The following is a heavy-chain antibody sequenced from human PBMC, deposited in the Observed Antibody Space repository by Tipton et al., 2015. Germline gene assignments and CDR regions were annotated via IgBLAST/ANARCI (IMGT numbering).Heavy chain of an antibody. V-gene: IGHV5-51*01. J-gene: IGHJ4*02. CDR2: IHPSDSET. Sequence: QLVQSGGEVKKPGESLKISCKVSGYTFSNHWIGWVRQMPGKGLEWVGIIHPSDSETKYSPSFEGLVTISADKSTSTAYLQWSSLKAWNPPVYSCARRLPYFDGSKVYSFDYGGQGSPIPVSP. CDR3: ARRLPYFDGSKVYSFDY. CDR1: GYTFSNHW. D-gene: IGHD3-9*01.